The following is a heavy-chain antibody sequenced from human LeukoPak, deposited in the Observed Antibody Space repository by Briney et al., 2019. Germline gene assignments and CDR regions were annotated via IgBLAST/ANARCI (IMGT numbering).Heavy chain of an antibody. Sequence: TSETLSLTCTVSGGSISSGSYYWSWIRQPAGKGLEWIGRIYTSGSTNYNPSLKSRVTISVDTSKNQFSLKLSSVTAADTAVYYCARGKYYYDSSGSYYFDYWGQGTLVTVSS. CDR2: IYTSGST. V-gene: IGHV4-61*02. J-gene: IGHJ4*02. CDR3: ARGKYYYDSSGSYYFDY. CDR1: GGSISSGSYY. D-gene: IGHD3-22*01.